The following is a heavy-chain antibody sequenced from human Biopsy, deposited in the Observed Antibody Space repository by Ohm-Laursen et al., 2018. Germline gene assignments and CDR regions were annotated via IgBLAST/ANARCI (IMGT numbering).Heavy chain of an antibody. CDR3: LREAATGYYRTADF. Sequence: SLRLSCAASGFTFSSHGMHWVRQAPGKGLEWVAHFSYDGINKHYADSVKGRFTISRDNSKNTLSLQMNSLRVEDTAMYYCLREAATGYYRTADFWGQGTLVSVSS. V-gene: IGHV3-30*03. D-gene: IGHD3-9*01. CDR1: GFTFSSHG. J-gene: IGHJ4*02. CDR2: FSYDGINK.